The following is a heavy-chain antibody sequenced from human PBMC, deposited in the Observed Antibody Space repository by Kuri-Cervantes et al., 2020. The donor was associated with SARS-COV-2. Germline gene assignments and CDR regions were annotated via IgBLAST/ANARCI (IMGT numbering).Heavy chain of an antibody. V-gene: IGHV1-2*06. CDR3: AQLQFWDYYDSSGYPDAFDI. D-gene: IGHD3-22*01. Sequence: ASVKVSCKASGYTFTGYYMHWVRQAPGQGLEWMGRINPNSGGTNYAQKFQGRVTMTRDTSISTAYMELSRLRSDDTAVYYCAQLQFWDYYDSSGYPDAFDIWGQGTMVTVSS. CDR1: GYTFTGYY. J-gene: IGHJ3*02. CDR2: INPNSGGT.